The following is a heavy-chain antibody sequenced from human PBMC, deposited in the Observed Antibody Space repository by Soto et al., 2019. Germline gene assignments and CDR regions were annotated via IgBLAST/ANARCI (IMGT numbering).Heavy chain of an antibody. D-gene: IGHD2-15*01. V-gene: IGHV3-33*01. CDR2: IWYDGSNK. Sequence: PGGSLRLSCAASGFTFSSYGMHWVRQAPGKGLEWVAVIWYDGSNKYYADSVKGRFTISRDNSKNTLYLQMNSLRAEDTAVYYCARDYFPVGWRQRDDAFDIWGQGTMVTVSS. CDR3: ARDYFPVGWRQRDDAFDI. J-gene: IGHJ3*02. CDR1: GFTFSSYG.